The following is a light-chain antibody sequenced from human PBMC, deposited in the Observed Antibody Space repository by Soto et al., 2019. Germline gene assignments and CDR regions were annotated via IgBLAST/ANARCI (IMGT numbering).Light chain of an antibody. Sequence: DIQMTQSPSSVSASVGDRVTITCRASQDISRWLAWYQQKPWLAPKLLIYAESSLQSGVPSRFSGSASGTDFSLTISSLQPEDCATYYCQQANSFPLTLGQGTRLEIK. V-gene: IGKV1-12*01. CDR1: QDISRW. J-gene: IGKJ5*01. CDR3: QQANSFPLT. CDR2: AES.